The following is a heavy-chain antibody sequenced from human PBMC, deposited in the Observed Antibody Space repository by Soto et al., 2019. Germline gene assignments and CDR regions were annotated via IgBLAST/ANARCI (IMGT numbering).Heavy chain of an antibody. V-gene: IGHV4-34*01. J-gene: IGHJ4*02. CDR3: AGRKGYCSGGSCYAHDY. Sequence: QVQLPQWGAGLLKPSETLSLTCAVYGGSFSGYYWSWIRQPPGKGLEWIGENNHSGSTNYNPYLRIRVTISVYTSRNQCTLKLSSVTAADTAVYYCAGRKGYCSGGSCYAHDYWGRGTLVTVSS. CDR1: GGSFSGYY. D-gene: IGHD2-15*01. CDR2: NNHSGST.